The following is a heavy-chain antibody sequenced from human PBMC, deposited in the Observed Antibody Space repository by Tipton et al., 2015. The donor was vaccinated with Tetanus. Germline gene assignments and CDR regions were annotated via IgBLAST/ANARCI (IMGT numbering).Heavy chain of an antibody. CDR2: IYQTGST. CDR3: ARGGDTYFGSSCFYDW. CDR1: GALLTTGGYS. J-gene: IGHJ4*02. V-gene: IGHV4-30-2*01. Sequence: TLSLTCNVTGALLTTGGYSWGWIRQPPGQGLEWIGYIYQTGSTYFNPSLRSRLTMSFKMSKNQFSLKLTSVTAADTAVYYCARGGDTYFGSSCFYDWWGQGTRVTVSS. D-gene: IGHD3-22*01.